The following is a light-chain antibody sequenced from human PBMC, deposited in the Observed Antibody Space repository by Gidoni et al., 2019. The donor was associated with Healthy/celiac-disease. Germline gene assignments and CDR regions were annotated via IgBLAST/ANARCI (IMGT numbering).Light chain of an antibody. CDR2: GAS. CDR1: QSVSSN. Sequence: DIVMTQSPATLSVSPGERATLSCRASQSVSSNLAWYQQKPGQAPRLLIYGASTRATGIPARFSGSGSGTEFTFTISSLQSEDVAVYYCQQYNNWPPDTFGQGTKLEIK. J-gene: IGKJ2*01. V-gene: IGKV3-15*01. CDR3: QQYNNWPPDT.